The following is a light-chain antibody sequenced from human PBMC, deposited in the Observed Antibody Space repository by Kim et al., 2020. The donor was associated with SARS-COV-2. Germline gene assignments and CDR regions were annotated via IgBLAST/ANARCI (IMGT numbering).Light chain of an antibody. Sequence: EIVLTQSPGTLSLSPGERATLSCRASQSVSSSYLAWYQQKPGQAPRLLIYGASSRATGIPDRFSGSGSGTDFTLTISRLEPEDFAVYYCQQYDSLYTFGQGTKLEI. J-gene: IGKJ2*01. CDR2: GAS. CDR1: QSVSSSY. V-gene: IGKV3-20*01. CDR3: QQYDSLYT.